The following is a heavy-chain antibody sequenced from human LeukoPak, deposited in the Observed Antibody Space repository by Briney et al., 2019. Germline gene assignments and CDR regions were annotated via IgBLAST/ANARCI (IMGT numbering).Heavy chain of an antibody. CDR1: GFTFSSYE. CDR3: ARGGISGFDP. Sequence: GGPLRLSCAASGFTFSSYEMNWVRQAPGTGLEWVSVISTSGSTIYYADSVKGRFTISRDNAKNSLYLQMSSLRVEDTALYYCARGGISGFDPWGQGTLVTVSS. V-gene: IGHV3-48*03. D-gene: IGHD1-14*01. CDR2: ISTSGSTI. J-gene: IGHJ5*02.